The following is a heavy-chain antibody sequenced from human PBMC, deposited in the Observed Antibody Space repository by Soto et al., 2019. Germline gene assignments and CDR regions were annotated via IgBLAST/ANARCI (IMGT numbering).Heavy chain of an antibody. Sequence: QVQLQESGPGLVKPSETLSLTCTVSGGSVGSGSYYWSWIRQPPGKGLEWIGYIYYSGSTNYNPSLKSRVTISVDTSKNQFSLKLSSVTAADTAVYYCAREYSSSSLGWFDPWGQGTLVTVSS. CDR1: GGSVGSGSYY. V-gene: IGHV4-61*01. CDR2: IYYSGST. J-gene: IGHJ5*02. D-gene: IGHD6-6*01. CDR3: AREYSSSSLGWFDP.